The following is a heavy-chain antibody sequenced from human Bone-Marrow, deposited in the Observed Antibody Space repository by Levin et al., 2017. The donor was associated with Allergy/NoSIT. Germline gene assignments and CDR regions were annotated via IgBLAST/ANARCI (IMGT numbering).Heavy chain of an antibody. J-gene: IGHJ3*02. CDR3: VRDLWLVKPAAGAFEI. CDR1: GFTFSNYW. Sequence: GGSLRLSCAASGFTFSNYWMSWVRQAPGKGLEWVANIKQDGSEKYYVDSVKGRFTISRDNAKNSLYLQMNSLRAEDTAVYYCVRDLWLVKPAAGAFEIWGQGTMVTVSS. V-gene: IGHV3-7*01. D-gene: IGHD3-16*02. CDR2: IKQDGSEK.